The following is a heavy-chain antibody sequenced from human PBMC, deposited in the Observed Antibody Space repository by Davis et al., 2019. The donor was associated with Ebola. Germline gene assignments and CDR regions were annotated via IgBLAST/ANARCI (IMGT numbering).Heavy chain of an antibody. V-gene: IGHV3-7*03. CDR3: AKSESQSGWYIRWYFDL. D-gene: IGHD6-19*01. Sequence: GESLKISCAASGFTFSSYWMSWVRQAPGKGLEWVANIKQDGSEKYYVDSVKGRFTISRDNAKNSLYLQMNSLRAEDTAVYYCAKSESQSGWYIRWYFDLWGRGTLVTVSS. J-gene: IGHJ2*01. CDR1: GFTFSSYW. CDR2: IKQDGSEK.